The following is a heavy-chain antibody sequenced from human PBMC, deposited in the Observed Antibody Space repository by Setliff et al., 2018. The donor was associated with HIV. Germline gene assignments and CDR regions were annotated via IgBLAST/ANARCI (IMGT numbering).Heavy chain of an antibody. Sequence: SETLSLTCTVSGYSISSGYHWGWIRQPPGKGLEWIGNIYYSGNTYYNPSLKSRVTMSVDTSKNQFSLRLSSVTAADTAVYYCARRVYTSTRRDFDYWGQGTLVT. D-gene: IGHD6-13*01. V-gene: IGHV4-38-2*02. CDR2: IYYSGNT. J-gene: IGHJ4*02. CDR1: GYSISSGYH. CDR3: ARRVYTSTRRDFDY.